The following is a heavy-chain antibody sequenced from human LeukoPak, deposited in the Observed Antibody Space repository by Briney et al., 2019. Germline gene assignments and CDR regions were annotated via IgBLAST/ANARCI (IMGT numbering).Heavy chain of an antibody. CDR3: ANDFWSGYFDY. CDR1: GFTFSSYT. CDR2: ISSSSSTI. V-gene: IGHV3-48*01. J-gene: IGHJ4*02. Sequence: GGSLRLSCAASGFTFSSYTMNWVRQAPGKGLEWVSYISSSSSTIYYADSVKGRFTISRDNAKNSLYLQMNSLRAEDTAVYYCANDFWSGYFDYWGQGTLVTVSS. D-gene: IGHD3-3*01.